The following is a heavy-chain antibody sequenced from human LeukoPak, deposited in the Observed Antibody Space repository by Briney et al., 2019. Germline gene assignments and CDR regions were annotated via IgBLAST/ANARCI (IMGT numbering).Heavy chain of an antibody. D-gene: IGHD3-22*01. Sequence: SETLSLTCAVSGGSISSSNWWSWVRQPPGKGLEWIGESYYCGSTNYNPSLKSRVTISVDKSKNQFSLKLSSVTAADTAVYYCARGPYYYDSSGYYIPYYGMDVWGQGTTVTVSS. CDR3: ARGPYYYDSSGYYIPYYGMDV. V-gene: IGHV4-4*02. J-gene: IGHJ6*02. CDR1: GGSISSSNW. CDR2: SYYCGST.